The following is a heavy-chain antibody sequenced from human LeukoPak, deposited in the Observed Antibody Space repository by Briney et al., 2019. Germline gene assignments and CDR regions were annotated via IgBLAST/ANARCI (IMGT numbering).Heavy chain of an antibody. V-gene: IGHV4-59*01. Sequence: SETLSLTCTVSGGSISSYYWSWIRQPPGKGLEWIGYIYYSGSTNYTPSLKSRVTISVDTSMNQFSLKLSSVTAADTAVYYCARQEAVAVAWFDPWGQGTLVTVSS. D-gene: IGHD6-19*01. CDR3: ARQEAVAVAWFDP. J-gene: IGHJ5*02. CDR1: GGSISSYY. CDR2: IYYSGST.